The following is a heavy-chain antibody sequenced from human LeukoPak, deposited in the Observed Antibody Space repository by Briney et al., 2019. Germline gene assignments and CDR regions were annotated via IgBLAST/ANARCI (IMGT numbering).Heavy chain of an antibody. CDR2: IWYGGSNK. CDR1: GFTFSSYG. J-gene: IGHJ4*02. CDR3: AKDSGGYSYGSYFDY. Sequence: GRSLRLSCAASGFTFSSYGMHWVRQAPGKGLEWVAVIWYGGSNKYYADSVKGRFTISRDNSKNTLYLQMNSLRAEDTAVYYCAKDSGGYSYGSYFDYWGQGTLVTVSS. D-gene: IGHD5-18*01. V-gene: IGHV3-30*18.